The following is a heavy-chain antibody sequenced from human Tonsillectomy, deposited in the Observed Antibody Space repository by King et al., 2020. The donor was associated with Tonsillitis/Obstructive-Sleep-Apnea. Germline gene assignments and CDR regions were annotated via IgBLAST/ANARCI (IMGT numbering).Heavy chain of an antibody. J-gene: IGHJ6*03. CDR3: AREGGRIVGATRYDYYYLDV. D-gene: IGHD1-26*01. Sequence: VQLQQWGAGLLKPSETLSLTCAVYGGSFSGYYWSWIRQPPGKGLEWIGEINHSGSTNYNPSLKSRVTISVDTSKNQFSLKLSSVTAADTAVYYCAREGGRIVGATRYDYYYLDVWGKGTTVTVSS. CDR1: GGSFSGYY. V-gene: IGHV4-34*01. CDR2: INHSGST.